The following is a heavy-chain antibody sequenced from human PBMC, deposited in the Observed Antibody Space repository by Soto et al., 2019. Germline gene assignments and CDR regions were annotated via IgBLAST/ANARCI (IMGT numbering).Heavy chain of an antibody. CDR2: IFHSGST. Sequence: PSETLSLTCSVSGASISSYYWSWIRQPPGKGLEWIGYIFHSGSTNYNPSLKSRVTVSVDTAKNQFSLRLSSVTAADTAVYYCARDRLAATGDSNRFDPWGQGTLVTVSS. CDR3: ARDRLAATGDSNRFDP. CDR1: GASISSYY. V-gene: IGHV4-59*01. D-gene: IGHD6-13*01. J-gene: IGHJ5*02.